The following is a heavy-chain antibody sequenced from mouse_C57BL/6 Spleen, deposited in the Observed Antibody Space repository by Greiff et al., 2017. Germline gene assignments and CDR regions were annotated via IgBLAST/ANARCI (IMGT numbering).Heavy chain of an antibody. J-gene: IGHJ4*01. CDR1: GFTFSDYY. V-gene: IGHV5-16*01. D-gene: IGHD1-1*01. CDR3: ARDPGYGSSYPYYAMDY. CDR2: INYDGSST. Sequence: EVKLQESEGGLVQPGSSMKLSCTASGFTFSDYYMAWVRQVPEKGLEWVANINYDGSSTYYLDSLKSRFIISRDNAKNILYLQMSRLKSEDTATYYCARDPGYGSSYPYYAMDYGGQGTSVTVSS.